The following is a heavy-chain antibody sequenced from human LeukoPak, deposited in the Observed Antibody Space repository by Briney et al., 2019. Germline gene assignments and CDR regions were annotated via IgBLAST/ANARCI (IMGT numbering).Heavy chain of an antibody. Sequence: GGSLRLSCAASGFTFSSYSINWVRQAPGKGLEWVSSISSSSSYIYYADSVKGRFNISRDNAKNSLYLQMNSLRAEDTAVYYCARSIVVVTPGAFDIWGQGTMVTVSS. CDR1: GFTFSSYS. CDR3: ARSIVVVTPGAFDI. V-gene: IGHV3-21*01. J-gene: IGHJ3*02. D-gene: IGHD3-22*01. CDR2: ISSSSSYI.